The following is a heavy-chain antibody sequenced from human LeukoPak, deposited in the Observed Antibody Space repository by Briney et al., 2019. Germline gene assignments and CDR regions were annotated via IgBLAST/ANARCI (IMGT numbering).Heavy chain of an antibody. CDR3: AREGGIDYYDSNGYSTSSFDY. CDR1: GYTFTSYY. Sequence: ASVTVSCKASGYTFTSYYMHWVRQAPGQGVEWMGIISPTGGSTSYARKFQGRVSMTRDMSTSTVYMELSSLRSEDTAVYYCAREGGIDYYDSNGYSTSSFDYWGQGTLVTVSS. J-gene: IGHJ4*02. D-gene: IGHD3-22*01. CDR2: ISPTGGST. V-gene: IGHV1-46*01.